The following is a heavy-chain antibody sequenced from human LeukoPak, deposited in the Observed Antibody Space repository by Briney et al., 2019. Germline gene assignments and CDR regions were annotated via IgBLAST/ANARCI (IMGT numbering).Heavy chain of an antibody. D-gene: IGHD3-22*01. J-gene: IGHJ4*02. CDR3: SLTYYYDSSDYYYFDL. Sequence: GGSLRLSCAASGLTFSGSAFHWVRQASGKGLEWVCRISSKANNYATVYAESVKGRFTISRDDLKNTAYLRMNSLQTEDMAVYYCSLTYYYDSSDYYYFDLWGQGTLVTVSS. V-gene: IGHV3-73*01. CDR2: ISSKANNYAT. CDR1: GLTFSGSA.